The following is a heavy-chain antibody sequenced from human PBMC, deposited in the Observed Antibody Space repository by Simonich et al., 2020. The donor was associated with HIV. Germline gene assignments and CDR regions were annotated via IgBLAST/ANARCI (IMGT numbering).Heavy chain of an antibody. D-gene: IGHD1-26*01. CDR3: ARSLAGVGATQGWFDP. Sequence: EVKKPGSSVKVSCKASGGTFSSHAISWVRQAPGQGLEWMGGFIPTFGTTNYEQKFQGRVTITADDSTSTAYMELSSLRSEDTAVYYCARSLAGVGATQGWFDPWGQGTLVAVSS. J-gene: IGHJ5*02. V-gene: IGHV1-69*13. CDR2: FIPTFGTT. CDR1: GGTFSSHA.